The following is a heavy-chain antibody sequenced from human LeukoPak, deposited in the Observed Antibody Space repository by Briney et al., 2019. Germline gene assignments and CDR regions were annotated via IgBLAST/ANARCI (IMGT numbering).Heavy chain of an antibody. CDR1: GFTFDDYA. Sequence: GGSLRLSCAASGFTFDDYAMHWVRQPPGKGLEWVSGISWNSGTIDYADSVRGRFTISRDNAKNSLYLQMDSLRVEDTAFYYCAKDNRRHYTSGPNPDSLHWGQGALVTVSS. V-gene: IGHV3-9*01. J-gene: IGHJ4*02. CDR2: ISWNSGTI. CDR3: AKDNRRHYTSGPNPDSLH. D-gene: IGHD6-19*01.